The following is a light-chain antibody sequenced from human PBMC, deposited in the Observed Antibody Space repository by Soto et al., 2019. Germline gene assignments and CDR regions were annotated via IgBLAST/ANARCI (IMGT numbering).Light chain of an antibody. Sequence: QTVVTQEPSFSVSPGGTVTLTCGLSSGSVSTSYYPSWYQQTPGQAPRTLIYSTNTRSSGVPDRFSGSILGNKAALTITGANADDESDYYCVLYMGSGIWVFGGGTKLTV. CDR2: STN. CDR1: SGSVSTSYY. V-gene: IGLV8-61*01. CDR3: VLYMGSGIWV. J-gene: IGLJ3*02.